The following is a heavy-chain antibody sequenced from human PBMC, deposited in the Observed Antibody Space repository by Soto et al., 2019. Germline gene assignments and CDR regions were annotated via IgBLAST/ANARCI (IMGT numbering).Heavy chain of an antibody. CDR2: ISYSGST. CDR1: GGSISSGNYY. D-gene: IGHD6-13*01. V-gene: IGHV4-30-4*01. J-gene: IGHJ4*02. CDR3: ARRGSSSWYGY. Sequence: SETLSLTCTVPGGSISSGNYYWSWIRQPPGKGLEWIGFISYSGSTYYNASLKSRVTISVDTSKNQFSLKLSSVTAADTAVYYCARRGSSSWYGYWGQGTLVTVSS.